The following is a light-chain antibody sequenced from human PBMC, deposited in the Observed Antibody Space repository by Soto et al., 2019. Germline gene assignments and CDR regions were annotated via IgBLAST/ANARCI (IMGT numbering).Light chain of an antibody. V-gene: IGKV3-20*01. Sequence: EIVLTQSPGTLSLSPGERATLSCRASQSVSSNYLAWYQQKPGQAPRLLIYGASSRATGIPDRFSGSGSGTDFTLTISRLEPEDFAVYYCQQYKNWPRTFGQGTKVDIK. J-gene: IGKJ1*01. CDR1: QSVSSNY. CDR3: QQYKNWPRT. CDR2: GAS.